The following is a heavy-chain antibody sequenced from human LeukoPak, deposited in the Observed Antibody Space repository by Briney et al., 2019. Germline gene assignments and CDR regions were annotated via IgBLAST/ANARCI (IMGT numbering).Heavy chain of an antibody. CDR3: ARHPYSTSHWYFDL. CDR2: IYYSGST. V-gene: IGHV4-59*01. D-gene: IGHD6-6*01. J-gene: IGHJ2*01. CDR1: GGSISSYY. Sequence: SETLSLTCTVSGGSISSYYWSWIRQPPGKGLEWIGYIYYSGSTNYNPSLKSRVTISVDTSKNQFSLKLSSVTAADTAVYYCARHPYSTSHWYFDLWGRGTLVTVSS.